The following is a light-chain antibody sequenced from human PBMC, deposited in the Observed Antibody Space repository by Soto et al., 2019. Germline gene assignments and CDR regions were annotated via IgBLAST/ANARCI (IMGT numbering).Light chain of an antibody. V-gene: IGLV1-44*01. CDR3: AAWDDSLNGRV. CDR1: SSNIRSHT. CDR2: RNN. J-gene: IGLJ3*02. Sequence: QSVLTQPPSASGTPGQRVTISCSGSSSNIRSHTVNWYQQLPGTAPKLLMYRNNQRPSGVPDRFSGSKSGTSASLAISGLQSEDEADYYCAAWDDSLNGRVFGGGTKLTVL.